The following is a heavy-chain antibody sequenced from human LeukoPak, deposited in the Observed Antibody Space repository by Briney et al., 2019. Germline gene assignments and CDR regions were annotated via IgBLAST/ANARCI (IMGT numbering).Heavy chain of an antibody. V-gene: IGHV3-33*01. CDR1: GFTFRSSG. CDR3: ARDAAYYYDSSGYRTATVFDY. D-gene: IGHD3-22*01. Sequence: PGGSLRLSCAASGFTFRSSGMHWVRQAPGKGLEWVAVIWYDGSKKYYADSVKGRFTISRDNSKNTLYLQMNSLRAEDTAVYYCARDAAYYYDSSGYRTATVFDYWGQGTLVTVSS. CDR2: IWYDGSKK. J-gene: IGHJ4*02.